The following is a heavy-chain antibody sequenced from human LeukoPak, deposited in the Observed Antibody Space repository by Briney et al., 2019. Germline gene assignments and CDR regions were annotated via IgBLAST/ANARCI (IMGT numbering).Heavy chain of an antibody. D-gene: IGHD4-11*01. CDR1: GFTVSSNY. CDR3: ARSADLQYGMDV. CDR2: IYSGGST. J-gene: IGHJ6*02. V-gene: IGHV3-53*01. Sequence: PGGSLRLSCAASGFTVSSNYMSWVRQAPGKRLEWVSVIYSGGSTYYADSVEGRFTISRDNSKNTLYLQMNSLRAEDTAVYYCARSADLQYGMDVWGQGTTVTVSS.